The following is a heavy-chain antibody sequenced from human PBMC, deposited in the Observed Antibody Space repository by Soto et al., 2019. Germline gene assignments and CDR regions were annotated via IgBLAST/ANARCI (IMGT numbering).Heavy chain of an antibody. CDR3: AKGPKGSYRPRGAEYFQH. D-gene: IGHD3-16*02. J-gene: IGHJ1*01. CDR1: GFTFSSYA. V-gene: IGHV3-23*01. CDR2: ISGSGGST. Sequence: LRLSCAASGFTFSSYAMSWVRQAPGKGLEWVSAISGSGGSTYYADSVKGRFTISRDNSKNTLYLQMNSLRAEDTAVYYCAKGPKGSYRPRGAEYFQHWGQGTLVTVSS.